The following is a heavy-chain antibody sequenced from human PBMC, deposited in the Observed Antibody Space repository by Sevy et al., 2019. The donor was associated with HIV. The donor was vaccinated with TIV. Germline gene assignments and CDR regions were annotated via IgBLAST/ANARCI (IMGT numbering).Heavy chain of an antibody. CDR1: GYSFTSYW. CDR3: ARHLGDIVVVPAANYYYYYGMDV. CDR2: IDPSDSYT. V-gene: IGHV5-10-1*01. J-gene: IGHJ6*02. Sequence: GESLKISCKGSGYSFTSYWISWVRQMPGKGLEWMGRIDPSDSYTNYSPSFQGHVTISADKSISTAYLQWSSLKASGTAMYYCARHLGDIVVVPAANYYYYYGMDVWGQGTTVTVSS. D-gene: IGHD2-2*01.